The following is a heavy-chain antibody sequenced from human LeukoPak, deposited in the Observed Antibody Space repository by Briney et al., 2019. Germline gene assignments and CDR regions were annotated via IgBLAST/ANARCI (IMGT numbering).Heavy chain of an antibody. V-gene: IGHV1-8*01. CDR3: ARGIDAGVDF. CDR2: MNPNNGIT. J-gene: IGHJ4*02. Sequence: ASVKVSCKASGYTFTNLDINWVRQATGQGLEWMGWMNPNNGITDHAQKFQGRVAMTRDTSTSTAYMELSSLTFEDTAVYYCARGIDAGVDFWGQGTLITVSS. CDR1: GYTFTNLD. D-gene: IGHD7-27*01.